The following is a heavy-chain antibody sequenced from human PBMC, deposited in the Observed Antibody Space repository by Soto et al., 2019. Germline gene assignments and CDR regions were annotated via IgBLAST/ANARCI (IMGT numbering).Heavy chain of an antibody. CDR1: GGTFSSYT. V-gene: IGHV1-69*02. CDR3: ARGDGPNDY. Sequence: QVQLVQSGAEVKKPGSSVKVSCKSSGGTFSSYTISWVRQAPGQGLEWMGRIIPILGIANYAQKFQGRGTITADKSTSTAYMELSSLISEATAVYYCARGDGPNDYWGQGTLVTVSS. D-gene: IGHD3-10*01. J-gene: IGHJ4*02. CDR2: IIPILGIA.